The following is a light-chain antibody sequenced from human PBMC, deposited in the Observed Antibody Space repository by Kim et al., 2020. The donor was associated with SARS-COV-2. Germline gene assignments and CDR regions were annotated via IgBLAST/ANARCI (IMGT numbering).Light chain of an antibody. CDR3: NSRDDSDNSFV. CDR1: SLRSHY. Sequence: ALEQTVRITCQGDSLRSHYASWYQQKPGQAPVLVIYAENNRPSGIPDRFSGSTSGNTASLTITGAQAEDEAEYYCNSRDDSDNSFVFATGTKVTVL. J-gene: IGLJ1*01. V-gene: IGLV3-19*01. CDR2: AEN.